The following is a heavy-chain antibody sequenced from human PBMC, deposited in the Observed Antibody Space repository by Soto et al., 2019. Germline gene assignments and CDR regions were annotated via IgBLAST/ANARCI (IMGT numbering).Heavy chain of an antibody. CDR1: GFTFSDYY. CDR3: AREPSRTSDFWSGYYRDYYGMDV. D-gene: IGHD3-3*01. CDR2: ISSSGSTI. V-gene: IGHV3-11*01. Sequence: PGGSLRVSCAASGFTFSDYYMSWIRQAPGKGLEWVSYISSSGSTIYYADSVKGRFTISRDNAKNSLYLQMNSLRAEDTAVYYCAREPSRTSDFWSGYYRDYYGMDVWGQGTTVTVSS. J-gene: IGHJ6*02.